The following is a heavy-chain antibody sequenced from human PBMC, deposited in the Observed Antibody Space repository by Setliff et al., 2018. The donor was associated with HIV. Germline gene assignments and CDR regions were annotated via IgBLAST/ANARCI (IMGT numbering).Heavy chain of an antibody. D-gene: IGHD3-22*01. V-gene: IGHV4-38-2*01. CDR1: GYSISSGYY. Sequence: PSETLSLTCAVSGYSISSGYYWGWIRQPPGKGLEWIGSIYHSGSTSYNPSLKSRVTISVDTSKNQCSLKLSSVTAADTAVYYCARQGYYDQEYFQHWGQGTLVTVSS. CDR2: IYHSGST. CDR3: ARQGYYDQEYFQH. J-gene: IGHJ1*01.